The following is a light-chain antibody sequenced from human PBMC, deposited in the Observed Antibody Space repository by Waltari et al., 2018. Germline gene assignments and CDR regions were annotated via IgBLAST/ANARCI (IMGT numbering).Light chain of an antibody. Sequence: DIQMTQSPSTLSASVGDRVTITCRASQCIPRVLAWYQQTAGKAPTLLIYKASILESGVPSRFSGGGSGTEFTLTISSLQPDDVATYYCQHYDSYSATFGRGTKVEIK. CDR1: QCIPRV. CDR3: QHYDSYSAT. CDR2: KAS. V-gene: IGKV1-5*03. J-gene: IGKJ4*02.